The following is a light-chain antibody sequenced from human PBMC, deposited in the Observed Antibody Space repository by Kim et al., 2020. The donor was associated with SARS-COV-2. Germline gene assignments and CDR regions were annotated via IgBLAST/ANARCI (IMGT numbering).Light chain of an antibody. CDR2: DAS. Sequence: ATLSLSPGKRATLACRARQSVGTYLAWYQQKPGQAPRLLIYDASKRATGIPARFRGSGSGTDFTLTIGTLEPEDSAVYYCQQRGNFGQGTRLEIK. J-gene: IGKJ5*01. CDR1: QSVGTY. V-gene: IGKV3-11*01. CDR3: QQRGN.